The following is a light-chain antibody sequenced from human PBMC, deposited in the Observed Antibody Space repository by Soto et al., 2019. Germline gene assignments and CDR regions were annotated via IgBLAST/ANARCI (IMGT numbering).Light chain of an antibody. CDR1: LSVSNT. CDR2: HAS. V-gene: IGKV3-15*01. CDR3: QQYNEWPLT. J-gene: IGKJ4*01. Sequence: VMTQSPATLSVSPGERATLSCRASLSVSNTLALYQHNPGQAPRLLIYHASTGATGIPARFSGSGSGTELTLTISGVQSEDFAVYYCQQYNEWPLTFGGGTQVQIK.